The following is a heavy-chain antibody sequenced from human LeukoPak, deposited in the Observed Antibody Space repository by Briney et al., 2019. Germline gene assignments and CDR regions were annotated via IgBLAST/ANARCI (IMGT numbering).Heavy chain of an antibody. D-gene: IGHD4-11*01. J-gene: IGHJ4*02. CDR2: ISGSGGST. CDR3: AKGYSMVVYNFDS. Sequence: GGSLRLSCAASGFTFSSHAMSWVRQAPGKGLEWVSSISGSGGSTYYADSVKGRFTISRDTSKNMLFLQMNSLRAEDTAVYYCAKGYSMVVYNFDSWGQGTLVTVSS. V-gene: IGHV3-23*01. CDR1: GFTFSSHA.